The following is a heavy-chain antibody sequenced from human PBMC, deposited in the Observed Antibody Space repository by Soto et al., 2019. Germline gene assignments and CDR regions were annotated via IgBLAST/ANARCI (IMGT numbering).Heavy chain of an antibody. CDR1: GFTFSSYG. CDR2: ISSSSSAI. CDR3: ARAAPHGYDY. V-gene: IGHV3-48*02. D-gene: IGHD3-22*01. Sequence: GGSLRLSCAASGFTFSSYGMNWVRQAPGKGLEWVSYISSSSSAIYYADSVKGRFTISRDNAKNSLYLQMNSLRDEDTAVYYCARAAPHGYDYWGQGTLVTVSS. J-gene: IGHJ4*02.